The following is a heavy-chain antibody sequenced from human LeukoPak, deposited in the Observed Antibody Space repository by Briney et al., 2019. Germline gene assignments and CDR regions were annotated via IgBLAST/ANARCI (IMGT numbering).Heavy chain of an antibody. D-gene: IGHD6-19*01. J-gene: IGHJ6*02. Sequence: GESLQISCKGSGYNFTNYWIGWVRQLPGKGLEWMGIIYPGDSVTRYSASFQGQVTISADKSISTAYLQWSSLKASDTAMYYCARLDRVAVAGTGRYYYYGMDVWGQGTTVTVSS. CDR1: GYNFTNYW. CDR3: ARLDRVAVAGTGRYYYYGMDV. V-gene: IGHV5-51*01. CDR2: IYPGDSVT.